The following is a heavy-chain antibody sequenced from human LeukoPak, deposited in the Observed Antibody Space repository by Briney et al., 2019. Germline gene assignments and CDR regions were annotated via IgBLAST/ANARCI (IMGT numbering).Heavy chain of an antibody. J-gene: IGHJ4*02. D-gene: IGHD1-7*01. Sequence: SETLSLTCDVSGASISGYWWSWIRQPAGKGLEWIGRMYTDGDTNYNPALKSRVTVSVDTSKNLFSLKLISVTAADTAVYYCARALNWNYEHYFDYWGQGTLVTVSS. V-gene: IGHV4-4*07. CDR2: MYTDGDT. CDR3: ARALNWNYEHYFDY. CDR1: GASISGYW.